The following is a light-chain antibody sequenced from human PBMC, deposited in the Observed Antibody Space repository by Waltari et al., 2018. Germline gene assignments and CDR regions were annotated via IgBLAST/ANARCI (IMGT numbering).Light chain of an antibody. CDR2: NNA. Sequence: QSVLTQPPSVSGTPGQRVTISCFGSRSDIGSNTVNRYQHPPGTAPKLLIYNNAHRPSGVPDRFSGSKSGTSASLDITGLQSEDEADYYCATWDDSLNVVFGGGTKVTVL. J-gene: IGLJ2*01. CDR1: RSDIGSNT. V-gene: IGLV1-44*01. CDR3: ATWDDSLNVV.